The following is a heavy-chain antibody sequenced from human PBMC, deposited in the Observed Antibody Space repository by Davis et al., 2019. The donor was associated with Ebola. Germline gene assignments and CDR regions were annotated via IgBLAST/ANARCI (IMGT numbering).Heavy chain of an antibody. V-gene: IGHV4-30-2*01. CDR1: GHSFRRGGYS. J-gene: IGHJ3*02. Sequence: LSLPCAVSGHSFRRGGYSWSSIRQPPAQGLEWIGYIYHSGSTYYNPSLKSRVTISVDRSKNQFSLKLSSVTAADTAVYYCASEIYYYDSSGYGRSGAFDIWGQGTMVTVSS. CDR3: ASEIYYYDSSGYGRSGAFDI. CDR2: IYHSGST. D-gene: IGHD3-22*01.